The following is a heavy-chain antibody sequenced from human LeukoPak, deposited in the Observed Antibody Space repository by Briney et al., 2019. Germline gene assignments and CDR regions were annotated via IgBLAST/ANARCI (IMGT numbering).Heavy chain of an antibody. D-gene: IGHD3-10*01. CDR3: ARQGSVRGATVYFDY. Sequence: SETLSLTCAVYGGSFSGYYWSWIRQPPGKGLEWIGEINHSGSTNYNPSLKSRVTISVDTSKNQFSLKLSSVTAADTAVYYCARQGSVRGATVYFDYWGQGTLVTVSS. CDR2: INHSGST. J-gene: IGHJ4*02. V-gene: IGHV4-34*01. CDR1: GGSFSGYY.